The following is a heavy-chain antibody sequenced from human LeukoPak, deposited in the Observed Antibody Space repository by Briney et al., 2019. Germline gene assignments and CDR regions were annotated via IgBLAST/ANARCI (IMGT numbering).Heavy chain of an antibody. D-gene: IGHD3-22*01. J-gene: IGHJ4*02. CDR2: IRYDGSNE. CDR1: GFTFSSYG. CDR3: AKDPTHFRVWDDYDNTRLNY. V-gene: IGHV3-30*02. Sequence: PGGSLRLSCAASGFTFSSYGMHWVRQAPGKGLEWVSFIRYDGSNEYYADSVKGRFTISRDNSKNTVYLQMNSLRAEDTAVYYCAKDPTHFRVWDDYDNTRLNYWGQGTLVTVSS.